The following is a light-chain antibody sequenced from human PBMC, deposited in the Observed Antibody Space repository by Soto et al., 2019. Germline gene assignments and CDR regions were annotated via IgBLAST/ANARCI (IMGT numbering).Light chain of an antibody. CDR3: QSYGSSLSGFL. Sequence: QSVLTQPPSVSGAPGQRVTISCTGTSSNIGAGYDVHWYKQLPGTAPKLLIYGNSNRPSGVPDRFSGSKSGTSASLAITGLQAEDESDYYCQSYGSSLSGFLFGGGTKLTVL. V-gene: IGLV1-40*01. CDR1: SSNIGAGYD. CDR2: GNS. J-gene: IGLJ2*01.